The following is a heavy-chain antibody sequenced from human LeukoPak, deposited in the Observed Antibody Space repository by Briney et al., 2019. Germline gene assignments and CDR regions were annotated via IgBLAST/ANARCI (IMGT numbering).Heavy chain of an antibody. CDR3: ARAPQYYYGSGSYHWFDP. CDR1: GYTFTSYD. Sequence: ASVKVSCKASGYTFTSYDINWVRQAPGQGLEWMGWINPNSGGTNYAQKFQGRVTMTRDTSISTAYMELSRLRSDDTAVYYCARAPQYYYGSGSYHWFDPWGQGTLVTVSS. D-gene: IGHD3-10*01. CDR2: INPNSGGT. J-gene: IGHJ5*02. V-gene: IGHV1-2*02.